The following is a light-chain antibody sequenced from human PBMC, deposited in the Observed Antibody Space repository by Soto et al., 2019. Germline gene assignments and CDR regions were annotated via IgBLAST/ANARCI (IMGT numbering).Light chain of an antibody. V-gene: IGLV1-51*01. J-gene: IGLJ2*01. CDR1: SSNIGNNF. CDR2: DND. CDR3: ATWDGSLSAVV. Sequence: QSVLTQPPSVSAAPGQKVTISCSGSSSNIGNNFVSWYQQLPGTDPKLLIYDNDKRPSGIPDRFSGSKSGTSATLGITGLQTGDEADYYCATWDGSLSAVVFGGGTKLTVL.